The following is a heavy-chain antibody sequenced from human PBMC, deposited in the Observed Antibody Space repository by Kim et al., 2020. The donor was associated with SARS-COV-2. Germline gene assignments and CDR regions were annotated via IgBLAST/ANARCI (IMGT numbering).Heavy chain of an antibody. CDR1: GYTFTSYG. CDR2: ISAYNGNT. Sequence: ASVKVSCKASGYTFTSYGISWVRQAPGQGLEWMGWISAYNGNTNYAQKLQGRVTMTTDTSTSTAYMELRSLRSDDTAVYYCARDLPPYYYDSSGYSRGMDVWGQGTTVTVSS. D-gene: IGHD3-22*01. CDR3: ARDLPPYYYDSSGYSRGMDV. J-gene: IGHJ6*02. V-gene: IGHV1-18*01.